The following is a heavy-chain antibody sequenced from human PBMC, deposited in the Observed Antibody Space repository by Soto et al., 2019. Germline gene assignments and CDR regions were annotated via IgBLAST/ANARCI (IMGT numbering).Heavy chain of an antibody. V-gene: IGHV4-34*01. CDR3: ARTYSSSWSPFEY. CDR1: GGSFSGYY. CDR2: INQSGST. D-gene: IGHD6-13*01. Sequence: QVQLQQWGAGLLKPSETLSLTCAVYGGSFSGYYWSWIRQPPGKGLEWIGEINQSGSTNYNPSLKSRVTISVDTSENQFSLKLSSVTAADTAVHYCARTYSSSWSPFEYWGQGTLVTVSS. J-gene: IGHJ4*02.